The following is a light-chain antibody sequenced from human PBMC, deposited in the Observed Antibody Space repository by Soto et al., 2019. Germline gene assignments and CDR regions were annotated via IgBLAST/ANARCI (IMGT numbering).Light chain of an antibody. Sequence: DIQMTQSPSSLSASVGDRXXXXXXXSQSISSYLNWYQQKPGKAPKVLIWDASSLQRGVPSRFSGSGSGTEFTLTISSLQPDDFATYYCQQYNDYSTWTFGQGTKVDI. V-gene: IGKV1-5*01. CDR2: DAS. CDR1: QSISSY. CDR3: QQYNDYSTWT. J-gene: IGKJ1*01.